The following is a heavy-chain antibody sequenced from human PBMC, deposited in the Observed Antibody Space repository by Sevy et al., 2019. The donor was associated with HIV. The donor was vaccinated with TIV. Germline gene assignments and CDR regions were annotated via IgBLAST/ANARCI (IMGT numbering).Heavy chain of an antibody. CDR1: GFTFSSYW. V-gene: IGHV3-74*01. CDR3: ARVVYYYDSSGYYNWFDP. J-gene: IGHJ5*02. CDR2: INSDGSST. Sequence: GGSLRLSCAASGFTFSSYWMHWVRQAPGKGLVWVSRINSDGSSTSYADSVKGRFTISRDNAKNTLYRQMNSLTAEDTAVYYCARVVYYYDSSGYYNWFDPWGQGTLVTVSS. D-gene: IGHD3-22*01.